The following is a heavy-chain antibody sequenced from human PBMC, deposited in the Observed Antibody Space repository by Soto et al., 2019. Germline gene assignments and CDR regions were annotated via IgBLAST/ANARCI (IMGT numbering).Heavy chain of an antibody. CDR1: GPTFIAYY. CDR2: IDPKSGGT. V-gene: IGHV1-2*02. J-gene: IGHJ4*02. D-gene: IGHD5-12*01. Sequence: QLVQSGAAGKKPGASVRVSCKTSGPTFIAYYIHWVRQAPGQGLEWMGWIDPKSGGTTYEQKFLGRVTMTTDTSINTAYMDLNRLTSDDPAVYYCARVSVAVPEWGQGTLITVS. CDR3: ARVSVAVPE.